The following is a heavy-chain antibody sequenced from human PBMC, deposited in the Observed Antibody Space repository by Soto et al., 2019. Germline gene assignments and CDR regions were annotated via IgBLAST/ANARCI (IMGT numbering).Heavy chain of an antibody. V-gene: IGHV4-4*02. CDR1: GGSITSNNW. CDR3: ATCQLGEYYYAMDV. J-gene: IGHJ6*02. D-gene: IGHD7-27*01. CDR2: IYHSGRT. Sequence: PSETLSLTCGVSGGSITSNNWWTWFRQPPGKGLEWIGEIYHSGRTKYNPSLKSRVTISIDTSRNQFSLKVNSVTAADTAVYYCATCQLGEYYYAMDVWGQGTTVTVSS.